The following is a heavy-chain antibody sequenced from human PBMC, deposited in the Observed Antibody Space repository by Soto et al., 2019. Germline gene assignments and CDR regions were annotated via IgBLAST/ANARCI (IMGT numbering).Heavy chain of an antibody. CDR2: ISSSSTI. Sequence: GGSLRLSCAASGFTFSSYSMNWVRQAPGKGLEWVSYISSSSTIYYADSVKGRFTISRDNAKNSLYLQMNSLRAEDTAVYYCARGPSGSLDYWGQGTLVTVSS. J-gene: IGHJ4*02. D-gene: IGHD1-26*01. V-gene: IGHV3-48*04. CDR3: ARGPSGSLDY. CDR1: GFTFSSYS.